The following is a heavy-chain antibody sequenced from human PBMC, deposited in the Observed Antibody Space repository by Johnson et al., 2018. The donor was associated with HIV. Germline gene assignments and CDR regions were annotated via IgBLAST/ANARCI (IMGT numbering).Heavy chain of an antibody. CDR1: GFTFSNAW. CDR2: IKSRTDGGTT. Sequence: VQLVESGGGLVKPGGSLRLSCAASGFTFSNAWMIWVRQAPGKGLEWVGRIKSRTDGGTTDYAAPVKGRFTISRDDSNNIAYLEMNSRKTEDTAVYYCAKGGVAAAKGAFDIWGQGTMVTVSS. J-gene: IGHJ3*02. CDR3: AKGGVAAAKGAFDI. D-gene: IGHD6-25*01. V-gene: IGHV3-15*01.